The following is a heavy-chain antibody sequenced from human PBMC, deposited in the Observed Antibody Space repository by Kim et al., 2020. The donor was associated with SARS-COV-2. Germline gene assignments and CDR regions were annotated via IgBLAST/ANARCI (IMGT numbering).Heavy chain of an antibody. V-gene: IGHV4-39*01. CDR1: GGSISSSSYY. J-gene: IGHJ5*02. D-gene: IGHD3-10*01. CDR3: ARHWVGSGSYNWFDP. Sequence: SETLSLTCTVSGGSISSSSYYWGWIRQPPGKGLEWIGSIYYSGSTYYNPSLKSRVTISVDTSKNQFSLKLSSVTAADTAVYYCARHWVGSGSYNWFDPWGQGTLVTVSS. CDR2: IYYSGST.